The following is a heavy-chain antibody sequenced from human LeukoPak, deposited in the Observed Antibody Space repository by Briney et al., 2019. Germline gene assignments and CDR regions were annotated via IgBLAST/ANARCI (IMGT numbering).Heavy chain of an antibody. Sequence: GGSLRLSCAASGFNFNSYGMAWVRQAPGKGLEWVSSIRGGGGNTYYADSVKGRFTISRDNSKNTLYLQMNSLRAEDTAVYYCAKDGDSSGWYYFDYWGQGTLVTVSS. D-gene: IGHD6-19*01. CDR1: GFNFNSYG. J-gene: IGHJ4*02. CDR3: AKDGDSSGWYYFDY. V-gene: IGHV3-23*01. CDR2: IRGGGGNT.